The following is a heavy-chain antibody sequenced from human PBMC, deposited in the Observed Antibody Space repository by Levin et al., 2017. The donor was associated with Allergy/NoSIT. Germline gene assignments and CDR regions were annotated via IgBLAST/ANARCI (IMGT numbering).Heavy chain of an antibody. D-gene: IGHD3-10*01. CDR2: ISYDGSNK. V-gene: IGHV3-30*18. CDR3: AKVGLLWFGELIYLDY. CDR1: GFTFSSYG. J-gene: IGHJ4*02. Sequence: GESLKISCAASGFTFSSYGMHWVRQAPGKGLEWVAVISYDGSNKYYADSVKGRFTISRDNSKNTLYLQMNSLRAEDTAVYYCAKVGLLWFGELIYLDYWGQGTLVTVSS.